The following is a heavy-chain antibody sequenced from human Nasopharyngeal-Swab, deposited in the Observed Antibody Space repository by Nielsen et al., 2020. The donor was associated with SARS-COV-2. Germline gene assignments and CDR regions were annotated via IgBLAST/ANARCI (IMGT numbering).Heavy chain of an antibody. CDR3: ALPTWALRSFVLLLHF. Sequence: GGSLRLSCAASGFTFSNYAMNWVRQAPGKGLEWVSTVTSSGSSTYYADSVKGRFTISRDNSKNTLYLQMGSLRAEDTAVYYCALPTWALRSFVLLLHFWGQGTVVTVSS. J-gene: IGHJ4*02. CDR2: VTSSGSST. D-gene: IGHD3-9*01. V-gene: IGHV3-23*01. CDR1: GFTFSNYA.